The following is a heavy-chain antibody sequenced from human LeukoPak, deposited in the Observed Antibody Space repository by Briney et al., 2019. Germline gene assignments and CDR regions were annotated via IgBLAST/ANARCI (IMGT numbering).Heavy chain of an antibody. D-gene: IGHD1-26*01. CDR1: GYTFTGYY. CDR3: ARDLRDIVGAKGAFDI. CDR2: INPNSGGT. V-gene: IGHV1-2*06. Sequence: ASVKVSCKASGYTFTGYYMHWVRQAPGQGLQWMGRINPNSGGTNYAQKFQGRVTMTRDTSISTAYMELSRLRSDETAVYYCARDLRDIVGAKGAFDIWGQGTMVTVSS. J-gene: IGHJ3*02.